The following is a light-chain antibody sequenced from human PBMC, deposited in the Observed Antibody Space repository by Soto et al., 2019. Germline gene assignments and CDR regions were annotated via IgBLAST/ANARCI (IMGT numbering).Light chain of an antibody. CDR1: QSVGSS. J-gene: IGKJ2*01. V-gene: IGKV3-15*01. CDR2: AAS. Sequence: EIVMTQSPGTLSVSPGERVTLSCRASQSVGSSLAWYQQKPGQAPRLLIFAASTRVTGVPPRFSGSGSGTDFTLAISRLQSEDFAVYYCQQYINWPPTFTFGQGTKLEIK. CDR3: QQYINWPPTFT.